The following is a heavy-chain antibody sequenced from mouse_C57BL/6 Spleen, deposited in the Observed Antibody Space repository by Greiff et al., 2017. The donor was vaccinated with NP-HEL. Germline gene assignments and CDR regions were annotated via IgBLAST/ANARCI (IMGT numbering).Heavy chain of an antibody. V-gene: IGHV1-82*01. CDR3: ARPGQGAMDY. Sequence: QVQLQQSGPELVKPGASVKISCKASGYAFSSSWMNWVKQRPGKGLEWIGRIYPGDGDTNYNGKFKGKATLTADKSSSTAYMQLSSLTSEDSAVYCCARPGQGAMDYWGQGTSVTVSS. CDR1: GYAFSSSW. J-gene: IGHJ4*01. CDR2: IYPGDGDT.